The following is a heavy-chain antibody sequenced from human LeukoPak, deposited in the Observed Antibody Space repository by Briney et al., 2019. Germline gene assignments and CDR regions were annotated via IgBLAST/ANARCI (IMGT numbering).Heavy chain of an antibody. Sequence: SETLSLTCTVSGGSISSYYWGWIRQPPGKGLEWIGYIYYSGSTNYNPSLKSRVTISVDTSKNQFSLKLSSVTAADTAVYYCASAITHNQPLADYDILTGFVFPDVWGKGTTVTVSS. CDR2: IYYSGST. D-gene: IGHD3-9*01. CDR3: ASAITHNQPLADYDILTGFVFPDV. CDR1: GGSISSYY. J-gene: IGHJ6*04. V-gene: IGHV4-59*01.